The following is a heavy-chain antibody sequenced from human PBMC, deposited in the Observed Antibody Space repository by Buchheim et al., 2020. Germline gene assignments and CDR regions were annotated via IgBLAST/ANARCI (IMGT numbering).Heavy chain of an antibody. CDR1: GGSVATLSNY. CDR3: AKGPLRLFWSGYPDY. D-gene: IGHD3-3*01. CDR2: ISGSGGST. J-gene: IGHJ4*02. V-gene: IGHV3-23*01. Sequence: LQLQESGPGLVKPSETLSLTCTVSGGSVATLSNYWGWVRQAPGKGLEWVSAISGSGGSTYYADSVKGRFTISRDNSKNTRYLQMNSLRTEDTAVYYCAKGPLRLFWSGYPDYWGQGTL.